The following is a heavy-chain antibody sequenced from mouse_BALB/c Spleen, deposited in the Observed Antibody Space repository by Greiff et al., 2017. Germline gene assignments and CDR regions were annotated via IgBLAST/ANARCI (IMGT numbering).Heavy chain of an antibody. CDR2: IYPGNGDT. CDR1: GYTFTSYN. J-gene: IGHJ4*01. V-gene: IGHV1-12*01. D-gene: IGHD2-1*01. CDR3: ARGGNYAYAMDY. Sequence: QPGAELVRPGASVKMSCKASGYTFTSYNMHWVKQTPGQGLEWIGAIYPGNGDTSYNQKFKGKATLTADKSSSTAYMQLSSLTSEDSAVYYCARGGNYAYAMDYWGQGTSVTVSS.